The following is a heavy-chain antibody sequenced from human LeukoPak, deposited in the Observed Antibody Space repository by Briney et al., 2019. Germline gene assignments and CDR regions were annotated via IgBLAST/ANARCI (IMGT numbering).Heavy chain of an antibody. Sequence: ASVKVSCKASGYTFTGYYMHWVRQAPGRGLEWMGWISAYNGNTNYAQKLQGRVTMTTDTSTSTAYMELRSPRSDDTAVYYCARGTRVWDDAFDIWGQGTMVTVSS. V-gene: IGHV1-18*04. J-gene: IGHJ3*02. D-gene: IGHD3-16*01. CDR2: ISAYNGNT. CDR1: GYTFTGYY. CDR3: ARGTRVWDDAFDI.